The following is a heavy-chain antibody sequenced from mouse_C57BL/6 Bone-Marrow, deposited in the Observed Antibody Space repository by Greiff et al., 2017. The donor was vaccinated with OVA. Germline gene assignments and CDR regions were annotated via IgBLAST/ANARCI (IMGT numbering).Heavy chain of an antibody. CDR2: INPNNGGT. D-gene: IGHD1-1*01. CDR1: GYTFTDYN. CDR3: ARDSYYYYGSSYVGFAY. Sequence: VQLKQSGPELVKPGASVKMSCKASGYTFTDYNMHWVKQSHGKSLEWIGYINPNNGGTSYNQKFKGKATLTVNKSSSTAYMELRSLTSEDSAVYYCARDSYYYYGSSYVGFAYWGQGTLVTVSA. V-gene: IGHV1-22*01. J-gene: IGHJ3*01.